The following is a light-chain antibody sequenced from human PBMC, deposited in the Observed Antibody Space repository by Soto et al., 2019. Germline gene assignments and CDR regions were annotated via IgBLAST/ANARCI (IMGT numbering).Light chain of an antibody. J-gene: IGLJ1*01. CDR3: CSYAGSKNFV. CDR2: EVG. CDR1: NSDIGAYNH. Sequence: QSVLTQPPSASWSPGQSVTISCTGSNSDIGAYNHVSWYQQHPGKAPKLIIYEVGERPSGVPDRFSGSKSGNTASLTVSGLQAEDEADYYCCSYAGSKNFVFGTGTKVTVL. V-gene: IGLV2-8*01.